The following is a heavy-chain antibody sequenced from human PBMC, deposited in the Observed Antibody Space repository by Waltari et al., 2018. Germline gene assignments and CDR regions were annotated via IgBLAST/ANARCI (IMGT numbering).Heavy chain of an antibody. Sequence: QLQLQESGPGLVKPSQTLSLTCTVSGGTIRDSTYYWGWIRQPPGKGLEWIGSMFYSGNSFYNPSLKSRVTLSAEMSKNQYSLRLNSVTVADTAVYFCARHSTGYYYSWFDPWGQGVLVTVSS. CDR3: ARHSTGYYYSWFDP. V-gene: IGHV4-39*01. J-gene: IGHJ5*02. D-gene: IGHD3-22*01. CDR1: GGTIRDSTYY. CDR2: MFYSGNS.